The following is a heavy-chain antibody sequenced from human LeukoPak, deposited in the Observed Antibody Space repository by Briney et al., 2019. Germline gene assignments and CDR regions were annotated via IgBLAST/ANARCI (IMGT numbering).Heavy chain of an antibody. CDR3: ARLSYSGYDHYFDY. J-gene: IGHJ4*02. CDR2: INPNSGGT. V-gene: IGHV1-2*02. Sequence: ASVKVSCKASGYTFTCYYMHWVRQAPGQGLEWMGWINPNSGGTNYAQKFQGRVTMTRDTSISTAYMELSRLRSDDTAVYYCARLSYSGYDHYFDYWGQGTLVTVSS. CDR1: GYTFTCYY. D-gene: IGHD5-12*01.